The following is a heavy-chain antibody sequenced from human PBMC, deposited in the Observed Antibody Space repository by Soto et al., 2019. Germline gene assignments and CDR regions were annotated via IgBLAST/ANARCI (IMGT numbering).Heavy chain of an antibody. CDR3: ARDLRDGDPPWYYYGMDV. CDR2: ISYDGNNR. Sequence: QVQLVESGGGVVQPGRSLRLSCVASGFNFGDYAMHWVRQAPGKGLEWVAVISYDGNNRYYADSVKGRFTISRDNSKNTLYLQMNSLRAEDTAVYYCARDLRDGDPPWYYYGMDVWGQGTTVAVSS. D-gene: IGHD4-17*01. J-gene: IGHJ6*02. CDR1: GFNFGDYA. V-gene: IGHV3-30-3*01.